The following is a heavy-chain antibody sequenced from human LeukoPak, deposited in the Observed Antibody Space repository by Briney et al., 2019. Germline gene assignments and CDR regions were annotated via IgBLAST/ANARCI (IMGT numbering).Heavy chain of an antibody. CDR1: GGSFSSSDYY. CDR2: IYYSGTT. D-gene: IGHD3-22*01. Sequence: SETLSLTCTVSGGSFSSSDYYWGWIRQPPGKGLEWIGSIYYSGTTYYNPSLKSRVTISVDTSKTQFSLQLNSVTAADTAVYYCARTIHYDRIATYFDYWGQGTLVTVSS. CDR3: ARTIHYDRIATYFDY. J-gene: IGHJ4*02. V-gene: IGHV4-39*07.